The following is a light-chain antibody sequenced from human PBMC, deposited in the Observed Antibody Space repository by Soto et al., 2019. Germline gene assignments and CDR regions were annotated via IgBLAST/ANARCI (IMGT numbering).Light chain of an antibody. CDR1: QSVSSSY. V-gene: IGKV3-20*01. CDR3: QQYGSSPPYT. J-gene: IGKJ2*01. Sequence: EIVLTQSPGTLSLSPGKRATLSCRASQSVSSSYLAWYQQKPGQAPRLLIYGASSRATGIPDRFSGSGSGTDFTLTISRLEPEDFAVYYCQQYGSSPPYTFGQGTQLEIK. CDR2: GAS.